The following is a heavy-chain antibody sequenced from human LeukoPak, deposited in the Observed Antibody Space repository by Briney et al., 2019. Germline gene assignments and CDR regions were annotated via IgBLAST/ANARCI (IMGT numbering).Heavy chain of an antibody. D-gene: IGHD2-21*01. CDR1: GFTFSSYW. CDR3: AKFTRSSGDCL. CDR2: INQYRIHK. V-gene: IGHV3-7*01. J-gene: IGHJ4*02. Sequence: GGSLRLSCAASGFTFSSYWMSWVRQAPGKGVEGVANINQYRIHKNYVDSVNGRFTISRHNAKISLYLQMNSLRAEDTAVYYCAKFTRSSGDCLWGQGILVTVSS.